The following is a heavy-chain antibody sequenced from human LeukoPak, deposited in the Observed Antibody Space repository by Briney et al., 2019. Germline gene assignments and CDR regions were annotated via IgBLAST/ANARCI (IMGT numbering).Heavy chain of an antibody. J-gene: IGHJ5*02. CDR1: GGSISSYY. V-gene: IGHV4-4*07. CDR2: IYTSGST. D-gene: IGHD5-18*01. CDR3: ARGETAMVKNWFDP. Sequence: SETLSLTCTVSGGSISSYYWSWIRQPAGKGLEWIGRIYTSGSTNYNPSLKSRVTMSVDTSKNQFSLKLSSVTAADTAVYYCARGETAMVKNWFDPWGQGTLVTVSS.